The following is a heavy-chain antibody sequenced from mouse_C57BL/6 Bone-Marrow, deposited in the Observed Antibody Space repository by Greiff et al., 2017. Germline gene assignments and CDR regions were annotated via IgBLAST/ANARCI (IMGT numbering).Heavy chain of an antibody. CDR1: GYTFTSYW. J-gene: IGHJ3*01. CDR2: IHPKSGST. D-gene: IGHD1-1*01. V-gene: IGHV1-64*01. CDR3: ARDYYGSSPAWFAY. Sequence: QVQLQQPGAELVKPGASVKLSCKASGYTFTSYWMHWVKQRPGQGLEWIGMIHPKSGSTNYNEKFKSKATLTVDKSSSTAYMQLSSLTSEDSAVYYCARDYYGSSPAWFAYWGQGTLVTVSA.